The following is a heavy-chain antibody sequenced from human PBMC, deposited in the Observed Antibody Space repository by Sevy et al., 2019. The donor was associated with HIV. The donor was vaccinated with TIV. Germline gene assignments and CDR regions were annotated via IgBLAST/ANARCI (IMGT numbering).Heavy chain of an antibody. V-gene: IGHV3-9*01. D-gene: IGHD6-19*01. J-gene: IGHJ4*02. CDR2: IKWNSGSL. CDR1: GFTFEDYA. CDR3: AKTPMTEAAPYFDF. Sequence: GGSLRLSCAGSGFTFEDYALHWVRQAPEQGLEWVAGIKWNSGSLDYADSVKGRFTISRDDAKNSLYLQMDTLRTEDTALYYCAKTPMTEAAPYFDFWGQGTLVTVSS.